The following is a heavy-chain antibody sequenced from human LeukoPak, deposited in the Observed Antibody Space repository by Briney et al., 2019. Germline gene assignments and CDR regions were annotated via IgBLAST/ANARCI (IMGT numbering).Heavy chain of an antibody. CDR2: INPNSGGT. J-gene: IGHJ4*02. D-gene: IGHD3-10*01. CDR3: ARVGIRGAYHFDY. Sequence: ATVKVSCKASGYTFTGYYMHWGRQAPGQGLEWMGWINPNSGGTNYAQKFQGWVTMTRDTSISTAYMELSRLRSDDTAVYYCARVGIRGAYHFDYWGQGTLVTVSS. CDR1: GYTFTGYY. V-gene: IGHV1-2*04.